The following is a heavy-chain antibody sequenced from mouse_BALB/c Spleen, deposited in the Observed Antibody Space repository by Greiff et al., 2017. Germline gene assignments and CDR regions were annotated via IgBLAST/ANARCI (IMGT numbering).Heavy chain of an antibody. CDR2: IYPGDGDT. CDR3: AREGDGNYYAMDY. CDR1: GYAFSSSW. D-gene: IGHD2-1*01. V-gene: IGHV1-82*01. J-gene: IGHJ4*01. Sequence: VQLQQSGPELVKPGASVKISCKASGYAFSSSWMNWVKQRPGQGLEWIGRIYPGDGDTNYNGKFKGKATLTADKSSSTAYMQLSSLTSVDSAVYFCAREGDGNYYAMDYWGQGTSVTVSS.